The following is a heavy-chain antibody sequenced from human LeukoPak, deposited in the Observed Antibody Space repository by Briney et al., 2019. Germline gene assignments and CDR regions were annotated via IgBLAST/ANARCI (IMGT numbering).Heavy chain of an antibody. J-gene: IGHJ4*02. CDR1: GGSISSYY. D-gene: IGHD2-21*01. V-gene: IGHV4-59*01. Sequence: SSETLSLTCTVSGGSISSYYWSWIRQPPGKGLEWIGYIYYSGSTNYNPSLKSRVTISVDTSKNQFSLKLSSVTAADTAVYYCARGVVIAPQTFDYWGQGTLVTVSS. CDR2: IYYSGST. CDR3: ARGVVIAPQTFDY.